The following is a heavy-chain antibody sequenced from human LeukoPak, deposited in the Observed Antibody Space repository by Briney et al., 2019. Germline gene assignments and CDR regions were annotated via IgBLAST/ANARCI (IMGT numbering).Heavy chain of an antibody. CDR3: ASILWLYYYGRGGAFDI. CDR1: GFTFSGFW. Sequence: GASLKLSCTASGFTFSGFWMSWVRQAPGQGLEWMGNINTDGSEKYYADSVEGRFTISRDNAKNSLYLQMSSLRAEDTAVYYCASILWLYYYGRGGAFDIWGQGTMVTVSS. V-gene: IGHV3-7*02. D-gene: IGHD3-10*02. J-gene: IGHJ3*02. CDR2: INTDGSEK.